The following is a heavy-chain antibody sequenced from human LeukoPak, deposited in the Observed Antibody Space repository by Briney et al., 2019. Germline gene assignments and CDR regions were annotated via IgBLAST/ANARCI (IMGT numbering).Heavy chain of an antibody. D-gene: IGHD2-15*01. Sequence: GASVKVSCKASGYTFTSYYMHWVRQAPGQGLEWMGIINPSGGSTSYAQKFQGRVTMTRDMSTSTVYMELSRLRSDDTAVYYCARDPSGLYYYYYMDVWGKGTTVTISS. CDR2: INPSGGST. V-gene: IGHV1-46*01. CDR3: ARDPSGLYYYYYMDV. J-gene: IGHJ6*03. CDR1: GYTFTSYY.